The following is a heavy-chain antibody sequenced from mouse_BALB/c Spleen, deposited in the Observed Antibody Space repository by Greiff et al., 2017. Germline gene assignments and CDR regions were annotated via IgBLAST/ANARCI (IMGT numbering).Heavy chain of an antibody. Sequence: QVQLKQSGAELAKPGASVKMSCKASGYTFTSYWMHWVKQRPGQGLEWIGYINPSTGYTEYNQKFKDKATLTADKSSSTAYMQLSSLTSEDSAVYYCARSYGNWYFDVWGAGTTVTVSS. J-gene: IGHJ1*01. D-gene: IGHD2-1*01. CDR3: ARSYGNWYFDV. CDR2: INPSTGYT. V-gene: IGHV1-7*01. CDR1: GYTFTSYW.